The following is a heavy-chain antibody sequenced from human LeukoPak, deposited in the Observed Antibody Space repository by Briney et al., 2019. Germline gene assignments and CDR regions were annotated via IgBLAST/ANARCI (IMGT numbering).Heavy chain of an antibody. J-gene: IGHJ6*02. V-gene: IGHV1-69*01. Sequence: SVKVSCKASGGTFSSYAISWVRQAPGQGLEWMGGIIPIFGTANYAQKFQGRVTITADESTSTAYMELSSLRSEDTAVYYCARDPLPIVVXPAAKXXGMDVWGQGXTXXXSS. CDR1: GGTFSSYA. CDR2: IIPIFGTA. D-gene: IGHD2-2*01. CDR3: ARDPLPIVVXPAAKXXGMDV.